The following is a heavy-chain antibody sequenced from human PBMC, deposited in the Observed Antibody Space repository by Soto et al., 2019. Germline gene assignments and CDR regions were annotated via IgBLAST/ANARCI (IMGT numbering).Heavy chain of an antibody. V-gene: IGHV4-61*01. Sequence: ILSLTCSVSGGSVNSFYYWSWIRQPPGKGLEWLGYIYHTGSTNYQPSLKSRVTISLDTSKNQFSLNLNSVTAADTAVYYCARWGVAMDVWGQGTTVTVSS. CDR3: ARWGVAMDV. D-gene: IGHD3-16*01. CDR2: IYHTGST. J-gene: IGHJ6*02. CDR1: GGSVNSFYY.